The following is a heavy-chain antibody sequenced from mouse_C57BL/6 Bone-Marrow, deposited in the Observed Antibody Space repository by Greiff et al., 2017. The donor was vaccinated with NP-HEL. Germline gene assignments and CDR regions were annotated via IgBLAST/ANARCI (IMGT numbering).Heavy chain of an antibody. Sequence: QVQLQQPGAELVKPGASVKMSCKASGYTFTSYWITWVKQRPGQGLEWIGDIYPGSGSTNYNEKFKSKATLTVDTSSSTAYMQLSSLTSEDSAVYYCARTWYGNLYAMDYWGQGTSVTVSS. CDR1: GYTFTSYW. CDR2: IYPGSGST. J-gene: IGHJ4*01. CDR3: ARTWYGNLYAMDY. V-gene: IGHV1-55*01. D-gene: IGHD2-10*02.